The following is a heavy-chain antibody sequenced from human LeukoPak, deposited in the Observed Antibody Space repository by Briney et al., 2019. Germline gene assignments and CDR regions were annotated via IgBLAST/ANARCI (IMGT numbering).Heavy chain of an antibody. Sequence: SETLSLTCTVSGDSMSNYYWSWIRQPPGKGLEWIGYIFYSGSTNYNPSLKSRVTISVDTSKSQFSQKLSSVTAADTAVYYCARHFSDSSGYFDHWGQGTLVTVSS. CDR3: ARHFSDSSGYFDH. D-gene: IGHD3-22*01. CDR2: IFYSGST. CDR1: GDSMSNYY. J-gene: IGHJ4*02. V-gene: IGHV4-59*01.